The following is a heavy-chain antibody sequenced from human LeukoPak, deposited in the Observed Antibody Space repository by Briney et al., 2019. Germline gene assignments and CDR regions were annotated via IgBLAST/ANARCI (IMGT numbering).Heavy chain of an antibody. CDR3: ARGFNSSGWSWNY. CDR2: IIPILGIA. CDR1: GYTFTGYY. V-gene: IGHV1-69*04. J-gene: IGHJ4*02. Sequence: ASVKVSCKASGYTFTGYYMHWVRQAPGQGLEWMGRIIPILGIANYAQKFQGRVTITADKSTSTAYMELSSLRSEDTAVYYCARGFNSSGWSWNYWGQGTLVTVSS. D-gene: IGHD6-19*01.